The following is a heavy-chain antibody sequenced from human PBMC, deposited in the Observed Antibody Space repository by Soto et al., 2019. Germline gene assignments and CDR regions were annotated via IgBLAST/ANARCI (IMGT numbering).Heavy chain of an antibody. CDR3: ATGAHGGYRYDY. J-gene: IGHJ4*02. CDR2: FDPEDGET. CDR1: GYTLTELS. D-gene: IGHD5-18*01. Sequence: ASVKVSCKVSGYTLTELSMHWVRQAPGKGLEWMGGFDPEDGETIYAQKFQGRVTMTEDTSTDTAYMELSSLRSEDTAVYYCATGAHGGYRYDYWGQGTLVTVSS. V-gene: IGHV1-24*01.